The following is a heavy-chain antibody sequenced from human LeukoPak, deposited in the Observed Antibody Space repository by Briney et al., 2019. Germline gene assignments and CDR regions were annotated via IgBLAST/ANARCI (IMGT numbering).Heavy chain of an antibody. Sequence: ASVKVSCKASGYTFTGYYMHWVRQAPGQGLEWMGGIIPIFGTANYAQKFQGRVTITADESTSTAYMELSSLRSEDTAVYYCARATWGYDSSGYTENYYFDYWGQGTLVTVSS. J-gene: IGHJ4*02. CDR1: GYTFTGYY. D-gene: IGHD3-22*01. CDR2: IIPIFGTA. V-gene: IGHV1-69*13. CDR3: ARATWGYDSSGYTENYYFDY.